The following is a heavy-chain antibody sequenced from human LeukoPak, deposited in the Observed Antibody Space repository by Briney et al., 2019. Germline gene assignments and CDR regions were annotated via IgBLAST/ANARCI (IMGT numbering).Heavy chain of an antibody. V-gene: IGHV3-64D*06. CDR1: RFTFSSYA. CDR3: VKAYVPAAAHGY. D-gene: IGHD2-2*01. J-gene: IGHJ4*02. CDR2: ISSNGGST. Sequence: GGSLRLSCSASRFTFSSYALHWVSQAPGKGLEYVSAISSNGGSTYYADSVKGRFTISRDNSKNTLYLQMSSLRAEDTAVYYCVKAYVPAAAHGYWGQGSLVTVSS.